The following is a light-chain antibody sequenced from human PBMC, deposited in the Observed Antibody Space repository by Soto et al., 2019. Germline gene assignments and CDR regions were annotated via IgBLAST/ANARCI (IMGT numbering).Light chain of an antibody. Sequence: QSALTQPASVSGSPGQSITISCTGTSSDVGSYNLVSWYQQHPGKAPKLMIYEGSKRPSGVSNRFSGSTSGNTASLTISGLQAEDEADYYCCSYAGSSTSVFGGGTKLTVL. CDR1: SSDVGSYNL. V-gene: IGLV2-23*01. CDR3: CSYAGSSTSV. CDR2: EGS. J-gene: IGLJ2*01.